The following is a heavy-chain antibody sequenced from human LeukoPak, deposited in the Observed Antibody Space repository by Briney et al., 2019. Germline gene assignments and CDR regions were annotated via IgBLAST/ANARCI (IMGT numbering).Heavy chain of an antibody. D-gene: IGHD3-22*01. Sequence: GGSLRLSCAASGFRLDSFYMGWIRQVPGKGLDYIAFISASGAVPYYAESVKGRFTISRDNAKNSVSLQMNSLSADETAVYYCARSLIVASEDYWGQGTLVTVSS. J-gene: IGHJ4*02. CDR1: GFRLDSFY. CDR2: ISASGAVP. CDR3: ARSLIVASEDY. V-gene: IGHV3-11*04.